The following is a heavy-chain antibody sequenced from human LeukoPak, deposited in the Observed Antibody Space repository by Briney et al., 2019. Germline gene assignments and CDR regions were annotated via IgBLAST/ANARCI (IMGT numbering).Heavy chain of an antibody. J-gene: IGHJ6*03. Sequence: SVKVSCKASGGTFSSYAISWVRQAPGQGLEWMGGIIPIFGTANYAQKSQGRVTITTDESTSTAYMELSSLRSEDTAVYYCATSPPDYCSSTSCSSRDYYYYYMDVWGKGTTVTVSS. CDR1: GGTFSSYA. V-gene: IGHV1-69*05. CDR3: ATSPPDYCSSTSCSSRDYYYYYMDV. D-gene: IGHD2-2*01. CDR2: IIPIFGTA.